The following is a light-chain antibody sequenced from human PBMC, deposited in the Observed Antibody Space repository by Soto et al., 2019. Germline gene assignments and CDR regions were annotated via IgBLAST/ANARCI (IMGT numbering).Light chain of an antibody. CDR1: SSDVGSYNR. J-gene: IGLJ1*01. V-gene: IGLV2-18*02. CDR3: QSYASSLSGRYV. Sequence: QSVLTQPRSVSGSPGQSVTSSCTGTSSDVGSYNRVSWYQQPPGTAPKLMIYEVSNRPSGVPDRFSGSKSGNTASLTISGLQAEDEADCYCQSYASSLSGRYVFGTGTKGTVL. CDR2: EVS.